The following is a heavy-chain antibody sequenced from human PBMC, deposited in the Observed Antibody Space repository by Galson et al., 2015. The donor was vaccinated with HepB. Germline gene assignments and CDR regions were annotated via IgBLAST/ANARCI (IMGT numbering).Heavy chain of an antibody. J-gene: IGHJ3*02. V-gene: IGHV6-1*01. CDR1: GDSVSSNSAA. Sequence: CAISGDSVSSNSAAWNWIRQSPSRGLEWLGVTYYRSNWYTDYAVSVKSRITINPDTSKSQFSLQLTSVTPEDTAMYYCARDAYTVTDGHDGFDIWGQGTMVTVSP. CDR3: ARDAYTVTDGHDGFDI. D-gene: IGHD4-17*01. CDR2: TYYRSNWYT.